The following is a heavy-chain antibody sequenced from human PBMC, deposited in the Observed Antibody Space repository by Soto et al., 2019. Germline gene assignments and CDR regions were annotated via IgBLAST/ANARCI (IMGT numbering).Heavy chain of an antibody. Sequence: QVQLVESGGGVVQPGRSLRLSCAASGFTFSSYGMHWVRQAPGKGLEWVAVIWYDGSNKYYADSVKGRFTISRDNSKNTLYLQMNSLRAEDTAVYYCARDKVEQQLFFSAGGGDYGMDVWGQGTTVTVSS. D-gene: IGHD6-13*01. CDR1: GFTFSSYG. V-gene: IGHV3-33*01. CDR2: IWYDGSNK. J-gene: IGHJ6*02. CDR3: ARDKVEQQLFFSAGGGDYGMDV.